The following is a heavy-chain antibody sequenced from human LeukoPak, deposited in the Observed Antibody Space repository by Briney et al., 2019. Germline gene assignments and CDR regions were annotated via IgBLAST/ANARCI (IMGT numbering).Heavy chain of an antibody. CDR3: ARSVVAAGIGY. Sequence: GGSLRLSCAAAGFTFSNYAMNWVRQAPGKGLEWVSSFSGSGSLTYYADSVKGRFTISRDNSKNTLYLQMNSLRAEDTAVYYCARSVVAAGIGYWGQGTLVTVSS. D-gene: IGHD2-15*01. CDR1: GFTFSNYA. V-gene: IGHV3-23*01. J-gene: IGHJ4*02. CDR2: FSGSGSLT.